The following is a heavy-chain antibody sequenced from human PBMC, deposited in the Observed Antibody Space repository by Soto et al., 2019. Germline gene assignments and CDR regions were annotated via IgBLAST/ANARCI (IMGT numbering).Heavy chain of an antibody. CDR1: GGTFGSYA. CDR2: IIPIFGTA. J-gene: IGHJ6*02. Sequence: ASVKVSCKASGGTFGSYAISWVRQAPGQGLEWMGGIIPIFGTANYAQEFQGRVTITADESTSTAYMELSSLRSEDTAVYYCARDSYCISTSCYKGPSYGMDVWGQGTTVTVSS. V-gene: IGHV1-69*13. CDR3: ARDSYCISTSCYKGPSYGMDV. D-gene: IGHD2-2*02.